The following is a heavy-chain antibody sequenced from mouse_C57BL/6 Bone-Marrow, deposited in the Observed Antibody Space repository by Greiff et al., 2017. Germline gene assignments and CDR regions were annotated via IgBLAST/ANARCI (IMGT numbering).Heavy chain of an antibody. CDR1: GFNIKDDY. CDR2: IEPENGDT. V-gene: IGHV14-4*01. J-gene: IGHJ3*01. CDR3: TDWEGAY. Sequence: VQLQQSGAELVRPGASVKLSCTASGFNIKDDYMHWVKQRPEQGLEWIGWIEPENGDTEYASKFQGKATITADTSSNTAYLQLSSLTSEDTAVYYCTDWEGAYWGQGTLVTVSA. D-gene: IGHD4-1*01.